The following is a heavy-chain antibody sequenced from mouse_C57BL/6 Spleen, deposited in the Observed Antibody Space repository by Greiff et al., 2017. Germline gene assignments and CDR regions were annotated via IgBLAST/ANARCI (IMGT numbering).Heavy chain of an antibody. CDR2: IYPGDGDT. CDR3: ARPTAMVTTWFAY. CDR1: GYAFSSSW. Sequence: QVQLQQSGPELVKPGASVKISCKASGYAFSSSWMNWVKQRPGKGLEWIGRIYPGDGDTNYNGKFKGKATLTADKSSSTAYMQLSSLTSEDSAVYFCARPTAMVTTWFAYWGQGTLVTVSA. D-gene: IGHD2-1*01. J-gene: IGHJ3*01. V-gene: IGHV1-82*01.